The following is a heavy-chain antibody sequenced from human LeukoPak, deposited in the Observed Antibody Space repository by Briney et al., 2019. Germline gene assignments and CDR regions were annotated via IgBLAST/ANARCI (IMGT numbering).Heavy chain of an antibody. CDR1: GDSISGYY. CDR2: LYTSGET. Sequence: SETLSLTCSVSGDSISGYYWSWLRQAAGEGLEWIGRLYTSGETNYNPSLKSRIAMSFDTSRNQFSLKLSSVTAADTAVYYCATTPVGSTRFFDDWGQGTLVSVTS. J-gene: IGHJ4*02. D-gene: IGHD1-26*01. V-gene: IGHV4-4*07. CDR3: ATTPVGSTRFFDD.